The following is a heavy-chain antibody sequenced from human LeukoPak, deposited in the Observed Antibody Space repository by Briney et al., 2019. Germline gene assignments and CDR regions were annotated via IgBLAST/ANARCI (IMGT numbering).Heavy chain of an antibody. V-gene: IGHV4-39*07. D-gene: IGHD3-22*01. CDR3: ARTPYYYDSSGIFDY. CDR1: GGSISSSSYY. Sequence: PSETLSLTCSVSGGSISSSSYYWGWIRQPPGKGLECIGSIHYSGSTYYNPSLKSRVTISVDTSKNQFSLKLSSVTAADTAVYYCARTPYYYDSSGIFDYWGQGTLVTVSS. J-gene: IGHJ4*02. CDR2: IHYSGST.